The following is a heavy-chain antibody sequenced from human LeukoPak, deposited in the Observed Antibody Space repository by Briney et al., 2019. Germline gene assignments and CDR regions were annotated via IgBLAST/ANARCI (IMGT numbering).Heavy chain of an antibody. CDR3: ARGKYSGSYEIDY. V-gene: IGHV1-69*01. D-gene: IGHD1-26*01. CDR2: IIPIFGTA. CDR1: GGTFSSYA. J-gene: IGHJ4*02. Sequence: ASVKVSCKASGGTFSSYAISWVRQAPGQGLEWMGGIIPIFGTANYVQKFQGRVTITADESTSTAYMELSSLRSEDTAVYYCARGKYSGSYEIDYWGQGTLVTVSS.